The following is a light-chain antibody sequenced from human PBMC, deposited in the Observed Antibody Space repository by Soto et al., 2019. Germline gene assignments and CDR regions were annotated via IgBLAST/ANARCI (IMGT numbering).Light chain of an antibody. V-gene: IGLV3-21*02. J-gene: IGLJ1*01. CDR1: NIGSKS. CDR3: QAWDSSSDHYV. Sequence: SYELTQPPSVSVAPGQTARITCGGYNIGSKSVHWYQQKPGQAPVLVVYDDSDRPSGIPERFSGSNSGNTATLTISRVEAGDEAEYYCQAWDSSSDHYVFGTGTKVTVL. CDR2: DDS.